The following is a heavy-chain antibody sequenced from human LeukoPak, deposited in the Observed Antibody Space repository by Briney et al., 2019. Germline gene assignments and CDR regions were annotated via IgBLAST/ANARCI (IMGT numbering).Heavy chain of an antibody. CDR2: INAGNGNT. V-gene: IGHV1-3*01. J-gene: IGHJ3*02. CDR3: ARDGGYNWNDVAFDI. D-gene: IGHD1-1*01. CDR1: GYTFTSYA. Sequence: GALVKVSCKASGYTFTSYAMHWVRQAPGQRLEWMGWINAGNGNTKYSQKFQGRVTITRDTSASTAYMELSSLRSEDTAVYYCARDGGYNWNDVAFDIWGQGTMVTVSS.